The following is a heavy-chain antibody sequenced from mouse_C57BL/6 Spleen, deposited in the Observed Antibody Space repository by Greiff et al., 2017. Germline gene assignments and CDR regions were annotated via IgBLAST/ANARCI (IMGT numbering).Heavy chain of an antibody. CDR1: GYSITSGYY. CDR3: AGNYGGDYAMDY. Sequence: EVKLVESGPGLVKPSQSLSLTCSVTGYSITSGYYWNWIRQFPGNNLEWMGYISYDGSNNYNPSLKNRISITRDTSKNQFFLKLNSVTTEDTATYYCAGNYGGDYAMDYWGQGTSVTVSS. D-gene: IGHD2-1*01. V-gene: IGHV3-6*01. J-gene: IGHJ4*01. CDR2: ISYDGSN.